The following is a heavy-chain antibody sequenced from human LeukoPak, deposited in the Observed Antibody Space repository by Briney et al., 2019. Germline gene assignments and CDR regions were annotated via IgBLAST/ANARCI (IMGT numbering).Heavy chain of an antibody. Sequence: SETLSLTCAVYGGSFSGYYWSWIRQPSGKGLEWIGEINHSGSTNYNPSLKSRVTISVDTSKNQFSLKLSSVTAADTAVYYCARHWGPYYYDLGFDPWGQGTLVTVSS. V-gene: IGHV4-34*01. CDR3: ARHWGPYYYDLGFDP. CDR2: INHSGST. J-gene: IGHJ5*02. CDR1: GGSFSGYY. D-gene: IGHD3-22*01.